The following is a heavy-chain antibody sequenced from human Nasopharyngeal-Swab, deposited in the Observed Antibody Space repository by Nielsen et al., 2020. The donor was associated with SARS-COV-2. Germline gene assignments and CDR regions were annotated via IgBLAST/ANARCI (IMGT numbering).Heavy chain of an antibody. CDR2: IKEDGSEI. D-gene: IGHD3-3*02. J-gene: IGHJ4*02. V-gene: IGHV3-7*01. Sequence: GESLKISCSASGFAFRTYWVSWFRRAPGKGLEWVANIKEDGSEINYGRSVRGRFSISRDNAKNSLYLQMNSLRAEDTAIYYCARNLLHFIALDYWGQGTVVTVSS. CDR1: GFAFRTYW. CDR3: ARNLLHFIALDY.